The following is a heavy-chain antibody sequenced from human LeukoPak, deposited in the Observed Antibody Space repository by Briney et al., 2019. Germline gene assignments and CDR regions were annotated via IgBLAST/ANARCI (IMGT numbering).Heavy chain of an antibody. CDR2: ISSSSSYI. D-gene: IGHD2-21*02. J-gene: IGHJ4*02. CDR3: ATIEPLAYCGGDCSDY. V-gene: IGHV3-21*01. Sequence: GGSLRLSCAASGFTFSSYSMNWVRQAPGKGLEWVSSISSSSSYIYYADSVKGRFTISRDNAKNSLYLQMNSLRAGGTAVYYCATIEPLAYCGGDCSDYWGQGTLVTVSS. CDR1: GFTFSSYS.